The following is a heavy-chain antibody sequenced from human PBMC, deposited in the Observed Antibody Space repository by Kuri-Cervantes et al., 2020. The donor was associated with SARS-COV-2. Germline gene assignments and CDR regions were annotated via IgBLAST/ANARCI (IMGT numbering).Heavy chain of an antibody. J-gene: IGHJ4*02. D-gene: IGHD6-19*01. CDR3: ARDSSGFRD. CDR2: ISYDGSNK. Sequence: LSLTCAASGFTFSSYAMHWVRQAPGKGLEWVAVISYDGSNKYYADSVKGRFTISRDNSKNTLYLQMNSLRAEDTAVYYCARDSSGFRDWGQGTLVTVSS. CDR1: GFTFSSYA. V-gene: IGHV3-30*01.